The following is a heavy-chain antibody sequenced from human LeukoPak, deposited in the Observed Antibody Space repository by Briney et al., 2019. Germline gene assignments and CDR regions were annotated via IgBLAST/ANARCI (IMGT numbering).Heavy chain of an antibody. D-gene: IGHD4-11*01. CDR1: GFTFSSYN. CDR2: ISSSSSYI. Sequence: GGPLRLSCAASGFTFSSYNMNWVRQAPGKGLEWVSSISSSSSYIYYADSVKGRFTISRDNAKNSLSLLMNSLSADDTAVYYCARSKIDYWGQGTLVTVSS. J-gene: IGHJ4*02. V-gene: IGHV3-21*01. CDR3: ARSKIDY.